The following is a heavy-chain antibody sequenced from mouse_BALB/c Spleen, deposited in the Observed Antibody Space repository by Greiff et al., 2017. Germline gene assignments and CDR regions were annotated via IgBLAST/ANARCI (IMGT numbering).Heavy chain of an antibody. V-gene: IGHV2-9*02. CDR1: GFSLTSYG. Sequence: QVQLKESGPGLVAPSQSLSITCTVSGFSLTSYGVHWVRQPPGKGLEWLGVIWAGGSTNYNSALMSRLSISKDNSKSQVFLKMNSLQTDDTAMYYCARDRSYGNLRAMDYWGQGTSVTVSS. CDR3: ARDRSYGNLRAMDY. CDR2: IWAGGST. J-gene: IGHJ4*01. D-gene: IGHD2-1*01.